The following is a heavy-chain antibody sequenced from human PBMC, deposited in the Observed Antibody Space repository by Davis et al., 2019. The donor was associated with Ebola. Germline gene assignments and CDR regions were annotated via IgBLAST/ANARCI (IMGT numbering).Heavy chain of an antibody. Sequence: SVKVSCKASGGTFSSYAISWVRQAPGQGLEWMGGIIPIFGTANYAQKFQGRVTITADKSTSTAYMELSSLRSEDTAVYYCARFRTMIVVRPLYGMDVWGQGTTVTVSS. CDR2: IIPIFGTA. V-gene: IGHV1-69*06. J-gene: IGHJ6*02. CDR3: ARFRTMIVVRPLYGMDV. D-gene: IGHD3-22*01. CDR1: GGTFSSYA.